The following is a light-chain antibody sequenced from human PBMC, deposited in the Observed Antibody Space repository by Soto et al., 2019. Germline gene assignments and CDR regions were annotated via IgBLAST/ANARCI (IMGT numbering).Light chain of an antibody. CDR1: QDISNK. CDR2: SAS. J-gene: IGKJ1*01. Sequence: ETVMTQSPATLSVSPGEGVTLSCRASQDISNKLAWYQQKPGQAPRLLLYSASTRATGVPARFSGGGSGTDFTLSISRLQSEEFAVYHCQHYNDWRWTFGQGTKVEIK. V-gene: IGKV3-15*01. CDR3: QHYNDWRWT.